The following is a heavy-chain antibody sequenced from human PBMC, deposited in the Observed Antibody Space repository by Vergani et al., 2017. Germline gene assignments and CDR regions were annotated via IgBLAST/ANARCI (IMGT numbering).Heavy chain of an antibody. CDR1: GGSFSGYY. V-gene: IGHV4-34*01. CDR2: INHSGST. J-gene: IGHJ6*02. CDR3: ARGISSGYLDYYYYGMDV. Sequence: QVQLQQWGAGLLKPSETLSLTCAVYGGSFSGYYWSWIRQPPGKGLEWTGEINHSGSTNYNPSLKSRVTISVDTSKNQFSLKLSSVTAADTAVYYCARGISSGYLDYYYYGMDVWGQGTTVTVSS. D-gene: IGHD3-22*01.